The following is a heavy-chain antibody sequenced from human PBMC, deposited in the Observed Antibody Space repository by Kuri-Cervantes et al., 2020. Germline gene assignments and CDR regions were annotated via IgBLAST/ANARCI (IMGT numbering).Heavy chain of an antibody. D-gene: IGHD3-3*01. Sequence: GGSLRLSCAASGFTFSSYSMNWVRQAPGKGLEWVSSISSSNSYIYYADSVKGRFTISRDNAKMSVDLQMNSLRVEDTAVYYCARDVGVAAFDSWGQGTLVTVSS. CDR2: ISSSNSYI. V-gene: IGHV3-21*01. CDR1: GFTFSSYS. J-gene: IGHJ4*02. CDR3: ARDVGVAAFDS.